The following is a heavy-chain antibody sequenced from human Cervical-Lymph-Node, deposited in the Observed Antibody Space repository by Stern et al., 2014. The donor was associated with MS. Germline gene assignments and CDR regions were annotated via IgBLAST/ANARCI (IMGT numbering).Heavy chain of an antibody. J-gene: IGHJ6*02. CDR2: VIPIFGTA. CDR1: GGTFSSYA. CDR3: ARASYGDYVYYYYGMDV. Sequence: VQLVESGAEVKKPGSSVKVSCKASGGTFSSYAISRVRQAPGQGLEWMGGVIPIFGTANYAQKFQGRVTITADESTSTAYMELSSLRSEDTAVYYCARASYGDYVYYYYGMDVWGQGTTVTVSS. V-gene: IGHV1-69*01. D-gene: IGHD4-17*01.